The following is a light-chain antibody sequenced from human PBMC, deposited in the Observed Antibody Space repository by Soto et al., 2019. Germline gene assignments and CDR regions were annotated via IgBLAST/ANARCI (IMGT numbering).Light chain of an antibody. Sequence: EISFTQSPGTLSLSPGESATLSCRASQSVSSSYLAWYQQKPGQAPRLLIYGASSRATGIPDRFSGSGSGTDFTLTISRLEPEDFAVYYWQQYGSSRITFGQRTRLEIK. J-gene: IGKJ5*01. CDR3: QQYGSSRIT. CDR1: QSVSSSY. V-gene: IGKV3-20*01. CDR2: GAS.